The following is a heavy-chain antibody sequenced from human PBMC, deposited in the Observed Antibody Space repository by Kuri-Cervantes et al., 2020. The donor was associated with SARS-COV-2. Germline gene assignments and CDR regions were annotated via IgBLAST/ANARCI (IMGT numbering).Heavy chain of an antibody. CDR1: GFTFSNYA. CDR3: ARGFTVTPDY. Sequence: GGSLRLSCAASGFTFSNYAIHWVRQAPGKGLEWVALISYDGSDKNYADSVKGRFTISRDNSKNTLYLQMNSLRDEDTAVYYCARGFTVTPDYWGQGTLVTVSS. D-gene: IGHD4-17*01. V-gene: IGHV3-30*07. J-gene: IGHJ4*02. CDR2: ISYDGSDK.